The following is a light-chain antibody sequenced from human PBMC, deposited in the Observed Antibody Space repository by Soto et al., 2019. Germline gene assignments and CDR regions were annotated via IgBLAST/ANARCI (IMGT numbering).Light chain of an antibody. Sequence: QSVLSQPASVSGSSGQSITIACTGGSTDDGGYDSVAWYQQHPGKAPRLIIYEVNNRPSGVSNRFSASKSADTASLTISGLQAEDEADYYCSSYTTSTTYVFGTGTKVTV. V-gene: IGLV2-14*01. CDR1: STDDGGYDS. J-gene: IGLJ1*01. CDR3: SSYTTSTTYV. CDR2: EVN.